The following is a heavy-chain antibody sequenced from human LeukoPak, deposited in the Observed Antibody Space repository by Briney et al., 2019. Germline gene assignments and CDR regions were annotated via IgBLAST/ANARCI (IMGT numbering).Heavy chain of an antibody. J-gene: IGHJ4*02. V-gene: IGHV3-21*01. D-gene: IGHD4-11*01. CDR1: GFTFSSHS. CDR3: ARVSAYRNYFDY. Sequence: GGYLSLACAASGFTFSSHSMNWVRQAPGRGLEWVSSISDGSCYIHYADSVKDRFTISRDNAKNSLYLQMISLRAEDTAVYYCARVSAYRNYFDYWGQGNLVSVSS. CDR2: ISDGSCYI.